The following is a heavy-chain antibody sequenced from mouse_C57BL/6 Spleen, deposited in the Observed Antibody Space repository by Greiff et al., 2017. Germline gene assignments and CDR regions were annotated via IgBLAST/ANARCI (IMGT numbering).Heavy chain of an antibody. V-gene: IGHV1-82*01. D-gene: IGHD2-4*01. Sequence: QVQLQQSGPELVKPGASVKISCKASGYAFSSSWMNWVKQRPGKGLEWIGRIYPGDGGTNYNGKFKGKATLTADKSSSTAYMQLSSLTSEDSAVYFCAIYYDYDRYFDVWGTGTTVTVSS. CDR3: AIYYDYDRYFDV. CDR2: IYPGDGGT. CDR1: GYAFSSSW. J-gene: IGHJ1*03.